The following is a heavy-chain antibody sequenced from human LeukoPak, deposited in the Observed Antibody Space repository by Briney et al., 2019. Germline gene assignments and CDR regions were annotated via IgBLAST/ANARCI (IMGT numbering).Heavy chain of an antibody. CDR2: IYYSGSI. D-gene: IGHD3-10*02. V-gene: IGHV4-59*01. CDR3: ARGVFRFDP. CDR1: GGSISSYY. Sequence: SETLSLTCTVSGGSISSYYWSWIRQPPGKGLEWIGYIYYSGSINYNPSLKSRVTISVDTSKNQFSLKLSSVTAADTAVYYCARGVFRFDPWGQGTLVTVSS. J-gene: IGHJ5*02.